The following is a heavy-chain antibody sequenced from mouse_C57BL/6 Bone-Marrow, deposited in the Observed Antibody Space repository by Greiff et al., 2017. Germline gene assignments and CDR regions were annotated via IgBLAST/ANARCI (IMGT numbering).Heavy chain of an antibody. CDR1: GYTFTSYW. CDR2: IDPSDSYT. V-gene: IGHV1-69*01. Sequence: QLQQPGAELVMPGASVKLSCKASGYTFTSYWMHWVKQRPGQGLEWIGEIDPSDSYTNYNQKFKGKSTLTVDKSSSTAYMQLSSLTSEDSAVYYCARRGWYFDYWGQGTTLTVSS. D-gene: IGHD3-3*01. CDR3: ARRGWYFDY. J-gene: IGHJ2*01.